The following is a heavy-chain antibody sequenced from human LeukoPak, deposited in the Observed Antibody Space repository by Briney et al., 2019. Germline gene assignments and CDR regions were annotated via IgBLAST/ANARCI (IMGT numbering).Heavy chain of an antibody. CDR2: ISAYNGDT. D-gene: IGHD3-10*01. CDR1: GYTFTSYG. CDR3: ARARLWFGESPVIFDY. Sequence: GASVKVSCKASGYTFTSYGISWVRQAPGQGLEWMGWISAYNGDTNYAQKFQGRVTMTRDTSISTAYMELSRLRSDDTAVYYCARARLWFGESPVIFDYWGQGTLVTVSS. J-gene: IGHJ4*02. V-gene: IGHV1-18*01.